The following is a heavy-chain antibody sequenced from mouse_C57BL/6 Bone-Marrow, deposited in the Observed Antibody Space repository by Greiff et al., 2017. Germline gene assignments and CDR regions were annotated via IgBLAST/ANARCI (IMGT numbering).Heavy chain of an antibody. CDR2: IYPGNSDT. V-gene: IGHV1-5*01. CDR3: TRPLITTVVATSDV. CDR1: GYTFTSYW. D-gene: IGHD1-1*01. J-gene: IGHJ1*03. Sequence: LQESGTVLARPGASVTMSCKTSGYTFTSYWMHWVTPRPGQGLEWIGAIYPGNSDTSYNQKFKGKAKLTAVTSASTAYMELSSLTNEDSAVYYCTRPLITTVVATSDVWGTGTTVTVSS.